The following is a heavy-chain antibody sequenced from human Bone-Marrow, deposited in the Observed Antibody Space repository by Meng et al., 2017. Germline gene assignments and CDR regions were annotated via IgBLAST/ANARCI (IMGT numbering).Heavy chain of an antibody. CDR2: INDRGTT. Sequence: SETLSLTCAVYGGSFRGYYWSWIRQSPGKGLEWIGEINDRGTTNYDPPLKSRVTMSADTSNNQFSLKVRSVTAADTAVYHCAKFLRSGGQFDSWGQGTLVTVSS. CDR1: GGSFRGYY. J-gene: IGHJ4*02. CDR3: AKFLRSGGQFDS. V-gene: IGHV4-34*01. D-gene: IGHD6-19*01.